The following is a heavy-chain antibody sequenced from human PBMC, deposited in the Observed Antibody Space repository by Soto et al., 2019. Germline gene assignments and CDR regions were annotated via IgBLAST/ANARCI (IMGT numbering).Heavy chain of an antibody. Sequence: QVQLVESGGGVVQPGRSLRLSCTASGFAFNRFSVHWVRQAPGKGLDWVAVISFDGRNKFYVDSVKGRFTISRDDSRNTVFLDLDILRPEDTAVYYCTITPGQQRAYFEYWGQGTVVTVSS. CDR1: GFAFNRFS. D-gene: IGHD3-16*01. J-gene: IGHJ4*02. CDR2: ISFDGRNK. V-gene: IGHV3-30*04. CDR3: TITPGQQRAYFEY.